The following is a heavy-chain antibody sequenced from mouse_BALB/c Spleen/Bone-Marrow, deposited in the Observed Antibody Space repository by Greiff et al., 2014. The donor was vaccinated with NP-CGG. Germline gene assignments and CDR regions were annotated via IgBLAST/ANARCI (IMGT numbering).Heavy chain of an antibody. CDR1: GYTFTSYT. CDR3: ARSAYYRSLFAY. CDR2: INPSSGYA. J-gene: IGHJ3*01. V-gene: IGHV1-4*01. D-gene: IGHD2-14*01. Sequence: QVQLQQSGAELARPGASVKMSCKASGYTFTSYTMHWVKQRPGQGLEWIGYINPSSGYANYNQKFKDRATLTADKSSSTAYMQLSGLTSEDSAVYYCARSAYYRSLFAYWGQGTLVTVSA.